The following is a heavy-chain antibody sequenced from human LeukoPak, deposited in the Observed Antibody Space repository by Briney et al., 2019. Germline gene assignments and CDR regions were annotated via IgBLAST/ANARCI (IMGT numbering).Heavy chain of an antibody. Sequence: GESLKISCKGSGYSFTSYWIGWVRQMPGKGLEWMGIIYPGDSDTRYSPSFQGQVTISADKSISAAYLQWSSLEASDTAMYYCARGYYDSSGYYRRNWFDPWGQGTLVTVSS. CDR3: ARGYYDSSGYYRRNWFDP. CDR2: IYPGDSDT. D-gene: IGHD3-22*01. V-gene: IGHV5-51*01. CDR1: GYSFTSYW. J-gene: IGHJ5*02.